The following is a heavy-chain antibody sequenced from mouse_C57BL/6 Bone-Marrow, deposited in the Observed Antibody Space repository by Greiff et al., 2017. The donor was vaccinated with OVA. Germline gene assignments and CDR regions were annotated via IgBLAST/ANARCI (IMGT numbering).Heavy chain of an antibody. Sequence: EVQVVESGGGLVQPGGSLKLSCVASGFTFSNYWMNWVRQSPEKGLEWVAQIRLKSDNYATHYAESVKGRFTISRDDSKSSVYLQMNNLRAEDTGIYYCTQLGGYAMDSWGQGPSVTVSS. CDR2: IRLKSDNYAT. J-gene: IGHJ4*01. V-gene: IGHV6-3*01. D-gene: IGHD4-1*02. CDR3: TQLGGYAMDS. CDR1: GFTFSNYW.